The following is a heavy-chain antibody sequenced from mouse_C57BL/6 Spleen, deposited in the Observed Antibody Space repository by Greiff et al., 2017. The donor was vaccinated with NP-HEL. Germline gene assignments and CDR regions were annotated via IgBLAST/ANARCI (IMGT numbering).Heavy chain of an antibody. CDR3: ASHGGIYYYGSSEGFAY. Sequence: EVMLVESGGGLVQPGGSLKLSCAASGFTFSDYYMYWVRQTPEKRLEWVAYISNGGGSTYYPDTVKGRFTISRDNAKNTLYLQMSRLKSEDTAMYYCASHGGIYYYGSSEGFAYWGQGTLVTVSA. J-gene: IGHJ3*01. CDR2: ISNGGGST. V-gene: IGHV5-12*01. D-gene: IGHD1-1*01. CDR1: GFTFSDYY.